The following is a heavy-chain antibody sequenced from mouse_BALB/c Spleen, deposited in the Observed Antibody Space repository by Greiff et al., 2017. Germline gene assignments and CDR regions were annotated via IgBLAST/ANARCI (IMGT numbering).Heavy chain of an antibody. D-gene: IGHD1-1*01. CDR2: IDPANGNT. Sequence: EVQLQQSGAELVKPGASVKLSCTASGFNIKDTYMHWVKQRPEQGLEWIGRIDPANGNTKYDPKFQGKATITADTSSNTAYLQLSSLTSEDTAVYYCATGNPLRYYAMDYWGQGTSVTVSA. V-gene: IGHV14-3*02. CDR1: GFNIKDTY. CDR3: ATGNPLRYYAMDY. J-gene: IGHJ4*01.